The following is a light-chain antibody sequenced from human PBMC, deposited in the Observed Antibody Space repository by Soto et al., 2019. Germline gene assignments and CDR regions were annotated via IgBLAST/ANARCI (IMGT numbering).Light chain of an antibody. Sequence: DIQMTQSPSSVSASVGDTVTITCRASQGIGTWLAWYQQKPGKAPKLLISAASRLQRGVPSRFSGRRSGTNFTLTVSSLLPEDFATYYCQKANSFPLPFGGGTKVPIK. CDR3: QKANSFPLP. V-gene: IGKV1-12*01. J-gene: IGKJ4*01. CDR1: QGIGTW. CDR2: AAS.